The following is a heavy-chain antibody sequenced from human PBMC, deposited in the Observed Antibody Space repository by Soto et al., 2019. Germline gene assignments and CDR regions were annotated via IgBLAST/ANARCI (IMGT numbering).Heavy chain of an antibody. J-gene: IGHJ6*02. CDR2: TYYRSKWYN. Sequence: SQTLSLTCAISGDSVSSNSAAWNWIRQPPSRGLEWLGRTYYRSKWYNDYAVSVKSRITINPDTSKNQFSLQLNSVTPEDTAVYYCARDSLSWYGYYYCYYGMDVWGQGTTVTFSS. CDR3: ARDSLSWYGYYYCYYGMDV. CDR1: GDSVSSNSAA. V-gene: IGHV6-1*01. D-gene: IGHD6-13*01.